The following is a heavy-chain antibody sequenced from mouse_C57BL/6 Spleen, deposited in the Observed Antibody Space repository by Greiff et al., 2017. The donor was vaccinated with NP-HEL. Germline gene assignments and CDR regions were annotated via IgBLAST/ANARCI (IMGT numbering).Heavy chain of an antibody. Sequence: EVKLMESGPELVKPGASVKIPCKASGYTFTDYNMDWVKQSHGKSLEWIGDINPNNGGTIYNQKFKGKATLTVDKSSSTAYMELRSLTSEDTAVYYCARWGVVAHYAMDYWGQGTSVTVSS. D-gene: IGHD1-1*01. J-gene: IGHJ4*01. CDR1: GYTFTDYN. CDR2: INPNNGGT. V-gene: IGHV1-18*01. CDR3: ARWGVVAHYAMDY.